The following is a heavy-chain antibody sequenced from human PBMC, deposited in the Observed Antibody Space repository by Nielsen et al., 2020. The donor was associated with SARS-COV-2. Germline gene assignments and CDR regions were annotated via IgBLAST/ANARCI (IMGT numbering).Heavy chain of an antibody. CDR2: IYYSGST. CDR3: ASGGYSYGYRYGMDV. J-gene: IGHJ6*02. D-gene: IGHD5-18*01. V-gene: IGHV4-31*03. CDR1: GGSISSGGYY. Sequence: SETLSLTCTVSGGSISSGGYYWSWIRQRPGKGLEWIGYIYYSGSTYYNPSLKSRVTISVDTSKNQFSLKLSSVTAADTAVHYCASGGYSYGYRYGMDVWGQGTTVTVSS.